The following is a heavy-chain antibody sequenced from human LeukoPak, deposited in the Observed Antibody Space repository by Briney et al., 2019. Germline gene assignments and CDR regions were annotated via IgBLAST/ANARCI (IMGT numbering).Heavy chain of an antibody. V-gene: IGHV4-59*02. CDR1: GASVSNYY. CDR2: IYHRGST. CDR3: VRSRQYYYDSSTDYYVDAFDI. J-gene: IGHJ3*02. Sequence: PSETLSLTCTVSGASVSNYYWSWIRQSPGKGVEWIGYIYHRGSTNYNPPLKSRVTISVDTSKNQFSLNMRSLTAADTAVYYCVRSRQYYYDSSTDYYVDAFDIWGQGTMVTVSS. D-gene: IGHD3-22*01.